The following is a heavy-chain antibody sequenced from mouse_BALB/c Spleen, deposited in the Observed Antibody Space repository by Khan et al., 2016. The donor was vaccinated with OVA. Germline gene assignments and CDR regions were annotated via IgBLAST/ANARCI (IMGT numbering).Heavy chain of an antibody. CDR1: GYSFTSYY. CDR3: TRSGYGTFAY. CDR2: INPSNGGT. D-gene: IGHD2-1*01. J-gene: IGHJ3*01. Sequence: QVQLKQSGAELVKPGASVRLSCKASGYSFTSYYLYWVKQRPGHGLEWIGDINPSNGGTHCNEKFKNKVTLTVDKSSSTAYMQLSSLTSEDSAVYDCTRSGYGTFAYWGQGTLVTVSA. V-gene: IGHV1S81*02.